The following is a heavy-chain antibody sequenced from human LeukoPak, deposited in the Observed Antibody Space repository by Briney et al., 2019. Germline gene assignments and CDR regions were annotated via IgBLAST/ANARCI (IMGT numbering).Heavy chain of an antibody. V-gene: IGHV1-18*01. CDR2: ISAYNGNT. CDR3: AREWILYYYDSSGPVAFDI. Sequence: ASVKVSCKASGYTFTSYGISWVRQAPGQGLEWMGWISAYNGNTNYAQKLQGRVTMTTDTSTSTAYMELRSLRSDDTAVYYCAREWILYYYDSSGPVAFDIWGQGTMVTVSS. CDR1: GYTFTSYG. D-gene: IGHD3-22*01. J-gene: IGHJ3*02.